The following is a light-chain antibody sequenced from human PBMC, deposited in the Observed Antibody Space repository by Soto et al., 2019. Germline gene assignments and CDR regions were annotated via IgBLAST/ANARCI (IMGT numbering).Light chain of an antibody. CDR1: QSVLYSSSNNNY. CDR3: QQFYITPYT. Sequence: DIVMTQSPDSLAVSLGERATINCKSSQSVLYSSSNNNYLAWYQQKPRQPTKLLIYWATSRESGVPDRFSGSGSGTDFTLTISNLQAEDVAVYYCQQFYITPYTFGQATKLEIK. CDR2: WAT. V-gene: IGKV4-1*01. J-gene: IGKJ2*01.